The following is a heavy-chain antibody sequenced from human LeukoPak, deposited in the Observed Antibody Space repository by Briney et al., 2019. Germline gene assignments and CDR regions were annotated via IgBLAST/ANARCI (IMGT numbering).Heavy chain of an antibody. Sequence: GGSLRLSCAASGFTFSSYGMSWVRQAPGKGLEWVSSISGSVGTIYYADSVKGRFTISRDDSKNTLYLQMNNLRAEDSAVYYCAKDLSGYGPYWYFDLWGRGTLVTVSS. CDR2: ISGSVGTI. CDR3: AKDLSGYGPYWYFDL. D-gene: IGHD6-25*01. V-gene: IGHV3-23*01. J-gene: IGHJ2*01. CDR1: GFTFSSYG.